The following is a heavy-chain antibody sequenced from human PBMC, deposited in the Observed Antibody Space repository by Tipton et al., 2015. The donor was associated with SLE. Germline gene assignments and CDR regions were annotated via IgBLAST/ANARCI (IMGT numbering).Heavy chain of an antibody. CDR1: GFIFSNYG. V-gene: IGHV3-33*01. CDR2: IWYDGSNK. CDR3: AGVVDHIFP. Sequence: SLRLSCAASGFIFSNYGMHWVRQAPGKGLEWVAVIWYDGSNKYYADSVQGRFTISRDNSKSTLYLQMNSLRAEDTAVYYCAGVVDHIFPWGQGTLVTASS. J-gene: IGHJ5*02. D-gene: IGHD3-9*01.